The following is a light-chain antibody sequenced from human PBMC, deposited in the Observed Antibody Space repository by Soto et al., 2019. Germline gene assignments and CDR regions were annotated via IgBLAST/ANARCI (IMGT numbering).Light chain of an antibody. V-gene: IGKV1-5*01. CDR3: QQYNSYPFT. Sequence: DIPMTQSPSTLSASVGDRVTITCRASQSISSWLAWYQQKPGKAPKLLIYDASSLESGVPSRFSGSGSGTEVTLTISSLQPDDFATYYCQQYNSYPFTFGPGTKVDIK. CDR1: QSISSW. J-gene: IGKJ3*01. CDR2: DAS.